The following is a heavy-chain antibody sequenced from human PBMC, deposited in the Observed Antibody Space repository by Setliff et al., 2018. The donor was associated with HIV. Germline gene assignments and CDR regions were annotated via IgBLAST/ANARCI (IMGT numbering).Heavy chain of an antibody. Sequence: PGGSLRLSCTASGFTFDDYGMAWVRQAPGKGLEWVSGIKWNGAATGYADSVKGRFTISRDNTKNSLYLQMNRLRAEDTALYYCASLFSKEVAGDDYWGQGTLVTVSS. D-gene: IGHD6-19*01. CDR2: IKWNGAAT. V-gene: IGHV3-20*04. CDR3: ASLFSKEVAGDDY. J-gene: IGHJ4*02. CDR1: GFTFDDYG.